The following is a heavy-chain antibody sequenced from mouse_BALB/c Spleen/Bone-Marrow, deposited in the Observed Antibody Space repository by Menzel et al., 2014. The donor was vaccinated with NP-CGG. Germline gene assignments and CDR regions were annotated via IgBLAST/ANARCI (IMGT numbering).Heavy chain of an antibody. V-gene: IGHV14-3*02. CDR1: GFNIKNTY. CDR3: ATYYYGSSLFAY. D-gene: IGHD1-1*01. Sequence: VQLQQSGAELVKPGASVKLSCTASGFNIKNTYIHWVKQRPEQGLEWIGRIDPANVNTKYDPKFQGKATTTADTSSNTAYLQLSSLTSEDTAVYYCATYYYGSSLFAYWGQGTLVTVSA. J-gene: IGHJ3*01. CDR2: IDPANVNT.